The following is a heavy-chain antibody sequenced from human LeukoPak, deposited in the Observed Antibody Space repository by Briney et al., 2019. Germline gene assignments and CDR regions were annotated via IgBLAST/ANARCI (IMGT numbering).Heavy chain of an antibody. J-gene: IGHJ6*04. Sequence: PGGSLRLSCAASGFTFSSYAMSWVRQAPGKGLEWVSAISGSGGSTYYADSVKGRFTISRDNSKNTLYLQMNSLRAEDTAVYYCAKEPHGDYPPYYYYGMDVWGKGTTVTVSS. CDR1: GFTFSSYA. CDR2: ISGSGGST. CDR3: AKEPHGDYPPYYYYGMDV. V-gene: IGHV3-23*01. D-gene: IGHD4-17*01.